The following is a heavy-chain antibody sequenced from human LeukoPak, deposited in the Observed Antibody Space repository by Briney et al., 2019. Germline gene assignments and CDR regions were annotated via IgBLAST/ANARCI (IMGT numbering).Heavy chain of an antibody. CDR1: GGSFSGYY. CDR3: ARGRSYYDSSGYRYYYYYYMDA. J-gene: IGHJ6*03. D-gene: IGHD3-22*01. Sequence: SETLSLTCAVYGGSFSGYYWSWIRQPPGKGLEWIGEINHSGSTNYNPSLKSRVTISVDTSKNQFSLKLSSVTAADTAVYYCARGRSYYDSSGYRYYYYYYMDAWGKGTTVTVSS. V-gene: IGHV4-34*01. CDR2: INHSGST.